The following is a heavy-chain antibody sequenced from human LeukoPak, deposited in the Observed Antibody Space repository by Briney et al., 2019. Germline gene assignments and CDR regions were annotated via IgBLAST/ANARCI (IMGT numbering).Heavy chain of an antibody. Sequence: ASVKVSCKASGYTFTSYDINWVRQATGQGLEWMGWMNPNSGNTGYAQKFQGRVTMTRNTSISTAYMELSSLKSEDTAVYYCARGRSVTTLGDYYGMDVWGQGTTVTVSS. J-gene: IGHJ6*02. CDR3: ARGRSVTTLGDYYGMDV. CDR2: MNPNSGNT. D-gene: IGHD4-17*01. V-gene: IGHV1-8*01. CDR1: GYTFTSYD.